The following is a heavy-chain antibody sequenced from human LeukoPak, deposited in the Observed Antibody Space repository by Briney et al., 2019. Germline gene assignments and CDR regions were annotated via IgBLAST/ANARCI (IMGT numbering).Heavy chain of an antibody. J-gene: IGHJ4*02. CDR3: ATGDYGGNSAGFDY. CDR2: MNPNSGNT. V-gene: IGHV1-8*01. D-gene: IGHD4-23*01. Sequence: GASVKVSCKASGYTFTSYDINWVRQATDQGLGWWGWMNPNSGNTGYAQKFQGRVTMTRNTSISTAYMELRSLRSDDTAVYYCATGDYGGNSAGFDYWGQGTLVTVSS. CDR1: GYTFTSYD.